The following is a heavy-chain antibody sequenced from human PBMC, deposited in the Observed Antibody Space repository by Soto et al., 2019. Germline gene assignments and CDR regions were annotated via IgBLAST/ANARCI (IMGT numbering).Heavy chain of an antibody. CDR3: ARADYYDSSGLYYDY. CDR1: GYIFTNHY. D-gene: IGHD3-22*01. J-gene: IGHJ4*02. Sequence: QVQLVQSGAEVKKPGASVKVSCKASGYIFTNHYIHWVRQAPGQGLEWMGIINPSGGSTNYLQKFQGRVTMTRDTSTSSVYMELRSLRSEDTAVYFCARADYYDSSGLYYDYWGQGTLVTVSS. V-gene: IGHV1-46*01. CDR2: INPSGGST.